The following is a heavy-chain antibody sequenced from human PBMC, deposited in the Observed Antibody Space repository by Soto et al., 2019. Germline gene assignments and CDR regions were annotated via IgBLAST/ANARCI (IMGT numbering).Heavy chain of an antibody. CDR2: IYHSGST. Sequence: QLQLQESGSGLVKPSQTLSLTCAVSGGSISSGGYSWSWIRQPPGKGLEWIGYIYHSGSTYYNPYRKSRVTISVDRSKNQFSLKLSSVTAADTAVYYCAREDYGVTSFDYWGQGTLVTVSS. J-gene: IGHJ4*02. CDR3: AREDYGVTSFDY. CDR1: GGSISSGGYS. D-gene: IGHD4-17*01. V-gene: IGHV4-30-2*01.